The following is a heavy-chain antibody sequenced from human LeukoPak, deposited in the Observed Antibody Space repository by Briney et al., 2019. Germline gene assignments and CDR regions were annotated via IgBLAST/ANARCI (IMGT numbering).Heavy chain of an antibody. Sequence: GRSLRLSCAASGFTFSSYGMHWVRQAPGKGLEWVAVISYDGSNKYYADSVKGRFTISRDNSKNTLYLQMNSLRAEDTAVYYCAKERIAAAGTFLYGMGAWGQGTTVTVSS. J-gene: IGHJ6*02. CDR1: GFTFSSYG. CDR2: ISYDGSNK. D-gene: IGHD6-13*01. CDR3: AKERIAAAGTFLYGMGA. V-gene: IGHV3-30*18.